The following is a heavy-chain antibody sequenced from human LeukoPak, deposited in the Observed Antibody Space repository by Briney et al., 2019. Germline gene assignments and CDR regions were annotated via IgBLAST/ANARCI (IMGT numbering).Heavy chain of an antibody. CDR1: GGSISSYY. CDR2: IYYSGST. D-gene: IGHD3-10*01. CDR3: ARQRYYYGSGSPRHWFDP. J-gene: IGHJ5*02. Sequence: SETLSLTCTVSGGSISSYYWNWIRQPPGKGLEWIGYIYYSGSTNYNPSLKSRVTISVDTSKNQFSLKLNSVTAADTAVYYCARQRYYYGSGSPRHWFDPWGQGILVTVSS. V-gene: IGHV4-59*08.